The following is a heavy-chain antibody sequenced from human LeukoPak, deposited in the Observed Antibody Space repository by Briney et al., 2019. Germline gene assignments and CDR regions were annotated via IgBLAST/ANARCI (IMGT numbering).Heavy chain of an antibody. CDR2: IYHSGST. D-gene: IGHD2-2*01. CDR1: GGSISSGGYY. Sequence: SETLSLTCTVSGGSISSGGYYWSWIRQPPGKGLEWIGYIYHSGSTYYNPSLKSRVTISVDRSKNQFSLKTAADTAVYYCARRPRPDATAFDIWGQGTMVTVSS. V-gene: IGHV4-30-2*01. CDR3: ARRPRPDATAFDI. J-gene: IGHJ3*02.